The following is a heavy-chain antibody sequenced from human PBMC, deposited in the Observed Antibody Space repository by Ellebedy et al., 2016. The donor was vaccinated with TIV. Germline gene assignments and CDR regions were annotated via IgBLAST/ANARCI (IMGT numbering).Heavy chain of an antibody. Sequence: AASVKVSCKASGYTFTRYGISWVRQAPGQGLEWMGWISAYNGNTNYAQKLQGRVTMTTDTSTSTAYMELRSLRSDDTAVYYCARNTPMAEYFDYWGQGTLVTVSS. V-gene: IGHV1-18*01. J-gene: IGHJ4*02. CDR1: GYTFTRYG. CDR2: ISAYNGNT. D-gene: IGHD5-18*01. CDR3: ARNTPMAEYFDY.